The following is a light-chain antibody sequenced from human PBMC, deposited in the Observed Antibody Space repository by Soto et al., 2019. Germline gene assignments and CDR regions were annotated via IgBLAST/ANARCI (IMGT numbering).Light chain of an antibody. Sequence: EIVMTQSPATLSVSPGERATLSCRASQSVSSNLAWYQQKPAQAPGLLIYGASTRATGIPARFSGSGSGTEFTLTISSLQSEDFAVYYCQQYNNWPMYTFGQGTKLEIK. V-gene: IGKV3-15*01. J-gene: IGKJ2*01. CDR1: QSVSSN. CDR3: QQYNNWPMYT. CDR2: GAS.